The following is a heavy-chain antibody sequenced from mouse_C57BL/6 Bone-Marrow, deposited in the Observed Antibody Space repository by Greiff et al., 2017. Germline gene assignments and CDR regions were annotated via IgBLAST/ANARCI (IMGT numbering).Heavy chain of an antibody. J-gene: IGHJ1*03. D-gene: IGHD1-1*01. Sequence: QVQLQQSGAELVRPGTSVKVSCKASGYAFTNYLIEWVKQRPGQGLEWIGVINPGSGGTNYNEKFKGKATLTADKSSSTAYMQLSSLTSEDSAVYFCARAYYGSSGYFDVWGTGTTVTVPS. CDR3: ARAYYGSSGYFDV. V-gene: IGHV1-54*01. CDR2: INPGSGGT. CDR1: GYAFTNYL.